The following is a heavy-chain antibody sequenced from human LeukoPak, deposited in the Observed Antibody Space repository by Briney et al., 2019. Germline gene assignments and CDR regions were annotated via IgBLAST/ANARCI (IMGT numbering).Heavy chain of an antibody. CDR2: INSDGSST. CDR3: VKELDYYGSTEEYYGGVDAFDF. D-gene: IGHD3-22*01. Sequence: GGSLRLSCAASGFTFSSYWMHWVRQAPGKGLVWVSRINSDGSSTSYADSVKGRFTISRDNSKNTLYLQMNSLRAGDTAIYYCVKELDYYGSTEEYYGGVDAFDFWGQGTMVTVSS. J-gene: IGHJ3*01. CDR1: GFTFSSYW. V-gene: IGHV3-74*01.